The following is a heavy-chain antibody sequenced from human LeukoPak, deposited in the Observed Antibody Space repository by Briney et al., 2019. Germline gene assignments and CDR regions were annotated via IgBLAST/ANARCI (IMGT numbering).Heavy chain of an antibody. CDR3: ARAKAAAADY. J-gene: IGHJ4*02. CDR2: IYYSGST. Sequence: PSETLSLTCTVSGGSISSYYWSWIRQPPGKGLEWIGYIYYSGSTNYNPSLKSRVTISVDTSKNQFSLELSSVTAADTAVYYCARAKAAAADYWGQGTLVTVSS. CDR1: GGSISSYY. V-gene: IGHV4-59*01. D-gene: IGHD6-13*01.